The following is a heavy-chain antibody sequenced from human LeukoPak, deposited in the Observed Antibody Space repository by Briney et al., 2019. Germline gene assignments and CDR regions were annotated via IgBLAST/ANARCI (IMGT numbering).Heavy chain of an antibody. Sequence: GGSLRLSCEASGFNFDDFGMSWVRQAPGRGLEWVSGINLNGAGTGYVDSVEGRFTISGDNAKNSLYLQMSNLRAEDTAVFYCARYYYGSGTSFDPWGQGTLVTVSS. CDR1: GFNFDDFG. CDR2: INLNGAGT. D-gene: IGHD3-10*01. J-gene: IGHJ5*02. V-gene: IGHV3-20*04. CDR3: ARYYYGSGTSFDP.